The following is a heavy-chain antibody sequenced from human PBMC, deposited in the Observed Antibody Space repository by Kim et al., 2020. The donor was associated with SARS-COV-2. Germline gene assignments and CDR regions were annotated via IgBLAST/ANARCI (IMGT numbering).Heavy chain of an antibody. Sequence: GGSLRLSCAASGFTFSDYNMSWIRQAPGKGLEWVSYISSDSRQTDYADSVKGRFTISRDKAEKSLYLQMNNLRAEDTAVYYCARDGGCGYDLSEGMDVWGQGTTVTVSS. CDR2: ISSDSRQT. D-gene: IGHD5-12*01. CDR3: ARDGGCGYDLSEGMDV. V-gene: IGHV3-11*05. J-gene: IGHJ6*02. CDR1: GFTFSDYN.